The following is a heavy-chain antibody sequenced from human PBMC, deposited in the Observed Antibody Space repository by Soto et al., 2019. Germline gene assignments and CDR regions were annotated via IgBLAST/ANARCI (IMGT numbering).Heavy chain of an antibody. CDR2: IIPIFGTA. CDR1: GGTFSSYA. Sequence: SVKVSCKASGGTFSSYAISWVRQAPGQGLEWMGGIIPIFGTANYAQKFQGRVTITADESTSTAYMELSSLRSEDTAVYYCAREETYYYDSSGYSFFDYWGQGTLVTVSS. D-gene: IGHD3-22*01. J-gene: IGHJ4*02. CDR3: AREETYYYDSSGYSFFDY. V-gene: IGHV1-69*13.